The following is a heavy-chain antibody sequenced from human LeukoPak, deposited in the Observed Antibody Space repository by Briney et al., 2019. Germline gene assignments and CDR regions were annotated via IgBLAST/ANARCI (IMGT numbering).Heavy chain of an antibody. D-gene: IGHD6-19*01. V-gene: IGHV3-73*01. Sequence: GGSLRLSCAASGFTFTDSAMHWVRQASGKGLEWVGHIRGKPNHYATAYAASVRGRFTISRDESKNTAYLQMNSLKPEDTAVYYCTGGSGWYSPDYWGQGTLVTVSS. CDR2: IRGKPNHYAT. CDR3: TGGSGWYSPDY. CDR1: GFTFTDSA. J-gene: IGHJ4*02.